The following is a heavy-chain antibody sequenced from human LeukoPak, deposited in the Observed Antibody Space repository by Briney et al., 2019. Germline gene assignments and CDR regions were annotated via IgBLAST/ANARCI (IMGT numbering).Heavy chain of an antibody. Sequence: SVKVSCKASGGTFGSYAISWVRQAPGQGLEWMGGIIPIFGTANYAQKFQGRVTITADESTSTAYMELSSLRSEDTAVYYCARAVLRYFDWLHPNWFDPWGQGTLVTVSS. CDR1: GGTFGSYA. CDR2: IIPIFGTA. CDR3: ARAVLRYFDWLHPNWFDP. J-gene: IGHJ5*02. V-gene: IGHV1-69*01. D-gene: IGHD3-9*01.